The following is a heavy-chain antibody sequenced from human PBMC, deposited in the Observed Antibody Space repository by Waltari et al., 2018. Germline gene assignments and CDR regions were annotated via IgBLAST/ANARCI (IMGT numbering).Heavy chain of an antibody. V-gene: IGHV3-21*01. J-gene: IGHJ3*02. D-gene: IGHD3-9*01. CDR1: GFTFSSYS. Sequence: EVQLVESGGGLVKPGGSLRLSCAASGFTFSSYSMNWVRQAPGKGLEWVSSISSSSSYIYYADSVKGRFTISRDNAKNSLYLQMNSLRAEDTAVYYGASDFLDYDILTGSAFDIWGQGTMVTVSS. CDR2: ISSSSSYI. CDR3: ASDFLDYDILTGSAFDI.